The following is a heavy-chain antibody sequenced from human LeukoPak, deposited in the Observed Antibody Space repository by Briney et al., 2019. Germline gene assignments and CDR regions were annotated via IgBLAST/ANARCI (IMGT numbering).Heavy chain of an antibody. CDR1: GFTLVSYE. J-gene: IGHJ4*02. Sequence: GGSLRVSCAASGFTLVSYEMNWVRQAPGKGLEWVSYIDSSGRTIKYADSVRGRFTISRDNAKNSVNLQMNSLRAEDTAVYYCVREGARWFFDYWGQGTLVTVSS. CDR2: IDSSGRTI. V-gene: IGHV3-48*03. CDR3: VREGARWFFDY. D-gene: IGHD4-23*01.